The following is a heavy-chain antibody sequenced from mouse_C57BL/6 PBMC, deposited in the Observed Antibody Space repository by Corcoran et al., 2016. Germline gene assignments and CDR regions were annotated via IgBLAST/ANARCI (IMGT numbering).Heavy chain of an antibody. Sequence: QVQLQQSGAELVRPGASVTLSCKASGYTFTDYEMHWVKQTPVHGLEWIGAIDPETGGTAYNQKFKGKAILTADKSSSTAYMELRSLTSEDSAVYYCTSYYGYDREAYFDYWGQGTTLTVSS. V-gene: IGHV1-15*01. CDR2: IDPETGGT. CDR3: TSYYGYDREAYFDY. D-gene: IGHD2-2*01. CDR1: GYTFTDYE. J-gene: IGHJ2*01.